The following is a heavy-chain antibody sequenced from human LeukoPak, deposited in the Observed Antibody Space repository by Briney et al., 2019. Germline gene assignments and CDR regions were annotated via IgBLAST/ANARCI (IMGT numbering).Heavy chain of an antibody. CDR3: ARDSAGTCSGAGCDPDDFDY. Sequence: GGSLRLSCAASGFTFSSYAMTWVRRAPGKGLEWISHISGRSTDTNYADSVEGRFTISRDNAKNSLYLQMNSLRVEDAAVYYCARDSAGTCSGAGCDPDDFDYWGQGTLVTVSS. D-gene: IGHD2-15*01. CDR1: GFTFSSYA. CDR2: ISGRSTDT. J-gene: IGHJ4*02. V-gene: IGHV3-48*01.